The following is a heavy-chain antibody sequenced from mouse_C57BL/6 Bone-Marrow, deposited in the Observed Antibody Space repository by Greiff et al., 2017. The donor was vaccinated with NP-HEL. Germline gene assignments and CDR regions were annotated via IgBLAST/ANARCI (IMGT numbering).Heavy chain of an antibody. CDR2: IYPRDGST. Sequence: QVQLQQSGPELVKPGASVKLSCKASGYTFTSYDINWVKQRPGQGLEWIGWIYPRDGSTKYNEKFKGKATLTVDKSSSTAYMELHSLTSEDSAVYFCARSRECYGNFYAMDYWGQGTTVTVSS. J-gene: IGHJ4*01. CDR3: ARSRECYGNFYAMDY. CDR1: GYTFTSYD. D-gene: IGHD2-1*01. V-gene: IGHV1-85*01.